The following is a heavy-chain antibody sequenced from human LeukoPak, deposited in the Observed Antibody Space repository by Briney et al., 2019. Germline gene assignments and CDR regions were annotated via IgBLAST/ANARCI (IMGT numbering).Heavy chain of an antibody. V-gene: IGHV4-4*07. CDR2: IYNNGSS. Sequence: SETLSLTCTVSGGSISSYYWSWIRQPAGRGLEWLGRIYNNGSSNYNPSLKSRVTISLDTSKNQFSLKLTSVTAADTAVYYCATSRAELWGRGTLVTVSS. CDR1: GGSISSYY. CDR3: ATSRAEL. J-gene: IGHJ2*01. D-gene: IGHD2-2*01.